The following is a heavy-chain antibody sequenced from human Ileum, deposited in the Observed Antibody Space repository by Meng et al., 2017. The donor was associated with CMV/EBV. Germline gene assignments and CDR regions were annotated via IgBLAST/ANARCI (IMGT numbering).Heavy chain of an antibody. V-gene: IGHV4-4*07. J-gene: IGHJ2*01. CDR2: IYSSVGA. Sequence: QVYLQESCPGLVKPSDTLSLTCTVAGGSISSYSWSWIRQPAGKGLEWIGRIYSSVGANYSPSLKSRATMSVDMSKNEVSLKLSAVTAADTAVYYCARGDPDGYCAGGSCYRYWYFDVWGRGTLVTVSS. CDR1: GGSISSYS. CDR3: ARGDPDGYCAGGSCYRYWYFDV. D-gene: IGHD2-15*01.